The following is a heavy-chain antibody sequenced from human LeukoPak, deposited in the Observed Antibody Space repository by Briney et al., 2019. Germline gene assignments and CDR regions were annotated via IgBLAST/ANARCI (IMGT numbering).Heavy chain of an antibody. CDR2: IIPIFGTA. Sequence: SVKVSCKASGGTFSSYAISWVRQAPGQGLEWMGGIIPIFGTANYAQKFQGRVTITADESTSTAYMELSSLRSEDTAVYYCARVVVAATLGVWFDPWGQGTLVTVSS. J-gene: IGHJ5*02. D-gene: IGHD2-15*01. CDR1: GGTFSSYA. V-gene: IGHV1-69*13. CDR3: ARVVVAATLGVWFDP.